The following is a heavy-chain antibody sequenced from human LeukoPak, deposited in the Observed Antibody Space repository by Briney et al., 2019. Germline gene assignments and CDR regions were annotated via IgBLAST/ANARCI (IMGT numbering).Heavy chain of an antibody. CDR1: GFTFDDYG. V-gene: IGHV3-20*04. CDR2: INWNGGIT. J-gene: IGHJ4*02. CDR3: AKSGSLPYYYDSSGYYL. D-gene: IGHD3-22*01. Sequence: PGGSLRLSCAASGFTFDDYGMSWVRQVPGKGLEWVSGINWNGGITGYVDSVKGRFTVSRDNAKNSLHLQMNSLRAEDTALYYCAKSGSLPYYYDSSGYYLGGQGTLVTVSS.